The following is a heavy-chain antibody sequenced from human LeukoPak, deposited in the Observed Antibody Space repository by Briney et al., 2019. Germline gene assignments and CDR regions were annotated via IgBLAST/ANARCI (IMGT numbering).Heavy chain of an antibody. J-gene: IGHJ6*03. CDR3: ARVFGSSWYLDYYYYYMDV. D-gene: IGHD6-13*01. V-gene: IGHV7-4-1*02. CDR2: INTNTGNP. CDR1: GGTFSSYA. Sequence: ASVKVSCKASGGTFSSYAISWVRQAPGQGLEWMGWINTNTGNPTYAQGFTGRFVFSLDTSVSTAYLQISSLKAEDTAVYYCARVFGSSWYLDYYYYYMDVWGKGTTVTVSS.